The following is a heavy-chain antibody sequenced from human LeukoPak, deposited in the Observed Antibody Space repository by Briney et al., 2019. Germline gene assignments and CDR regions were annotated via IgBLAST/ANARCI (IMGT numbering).Heavy chain of an antibody. D-gene: IGHD3-10*01. CDR1: GYTFTGYY. CDR2: INPNSGGT. Sequence: GASVKVSCKASGYTFTGYYMHWVRQAPGQGLEWMGWINPNSGGTNYAQKFQGRVTMTRDTSISTAYMELSRLRSDDTAVYYCARDGSGSYYNRYYYYYMDVWGKGTTVTISS. CDR3: ARDGSGSYYNRYYYYYMDV. V-gene: IGHV1-2*02. J-gene: IGHJ6*03.